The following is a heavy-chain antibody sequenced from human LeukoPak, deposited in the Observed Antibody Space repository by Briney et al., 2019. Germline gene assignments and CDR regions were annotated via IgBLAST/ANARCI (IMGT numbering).Heavy chain of an antibody. D-gene: IGHD1-1*01. Sequence: PGGSLRLSCAASEFTFSSYGMHWVRQAPGKGLEWVAVISYDGSNKYYADSVKGRFSISRDNSKNTLYLQMNSLRGEDTAVYYCVRDYNWGFDYWGQGTVVTVSS. CDR3: VRDYNWGFDY. CDR1: EFTFSSYG. CDR2: ISYDGSNK. V-gene: IGHV3-30*03. J-gene: IGHJ4*02.